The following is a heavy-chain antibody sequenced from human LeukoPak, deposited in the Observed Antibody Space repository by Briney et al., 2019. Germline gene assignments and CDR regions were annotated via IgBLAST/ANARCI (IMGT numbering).Heavy chain of an antibody. D-gene: IGHD1-14*01. CDR2: ISGYNGKT. J-gene: IGHJ4*02. CDR3: ARAMSLTEFDY. Sequence: ASVKVSCKASGYTFNTYGITWVRQAPGQGLEWMGWISGYNGKTKYAQKLQDRVTMTTDTSTTTAYMELRSLRSDDTAVYYCARAMSLTEFDYWGQGTLVTVSS. CDR1: GYTFNTYG. V-gene: IGHV1-18*01.